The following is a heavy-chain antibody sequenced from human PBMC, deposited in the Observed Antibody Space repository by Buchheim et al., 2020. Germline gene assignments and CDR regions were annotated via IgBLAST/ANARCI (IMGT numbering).Heavy chain of an antibody. CDR2: IWYDGSNK. J-gene: IGHJ4*02. V-gene: IGHV3-33*01. D-gene: IGHD6-13*01. CDR1: GFTFSSYG. Sequence: QVQLVESGGGVVQPERSLRLSCAASGFTFSSYGMHWVRQAPGKGLEWVAVIWYDGSNKYYADSVKGRFTISRDNSKNKLYLQMNSLRAEDTAVYYCAREDGMIAAAGTFDYWGQGTL. CDR3: AREDGMIAAAGTFDY.